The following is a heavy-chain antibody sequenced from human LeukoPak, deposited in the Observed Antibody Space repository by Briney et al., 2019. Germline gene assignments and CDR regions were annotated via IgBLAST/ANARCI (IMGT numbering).Heavy chain of an antibody. V-gene: IGHV4-59*01. Sequence: PSETLSLTCTVSGGSISSYYWSWIRQPPGKGLEWIGYIYYSGSTNYNPSLKSRVTTSVDTSKNRFSLKLSSVTAADTAVYYCARDRPGGSSLDYWGQGTLVTVSS. CDR1: GGSISSYY. D-gene: IGHD6-13*01. CDR3: ARDRPGGSSLDY. J-gene: IGHJ4*02. CDR2: IYYSGST.